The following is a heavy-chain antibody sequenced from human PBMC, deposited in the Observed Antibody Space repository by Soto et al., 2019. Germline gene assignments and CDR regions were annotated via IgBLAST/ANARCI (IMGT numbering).Heavy chain of an antibody. CDR3: ARAIGYYDFWSGPKRYGMDV. V-gene: IGHV4-34*01. Sequence: SETLSLTCAVYGGSFSGYYWSWIRQPPGKGLEWIGEINHSGRTNYNPSLKSRITISVDTSKNQFSLKLSSVTAADTAVYYCARAIGYYDFWSGPKRYGMDVWGQGTTVTVSS. CDR2: INHSGRT. J-gene: IGHJ6*02. D-gene: IGHD3-3*01. CDR1: GGSFSGYY.